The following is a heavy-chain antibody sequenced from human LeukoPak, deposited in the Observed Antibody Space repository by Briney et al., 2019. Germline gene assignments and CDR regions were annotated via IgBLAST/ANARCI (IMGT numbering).Heavy chain of an antibody. J-gene: IGHJ3*02. D-gene: IGHD1-26*01. V-gene: IGHV3-33*06. CDR1: GFTFSSYG. CDR2: IWYDGSNK. Sequence: PGGSLRLSCAASGFTFSSYGMHWVRQAPGKGLEWVAVIWYDGSNKYYADSVKGRFTISRDNSKNTLYLQMNSLRAEDTAVYYCAKLAPGIVGASRVDAFDIWGQGTMVTVSS. CDR3: AKLAPGIVGASRVDAFDI.